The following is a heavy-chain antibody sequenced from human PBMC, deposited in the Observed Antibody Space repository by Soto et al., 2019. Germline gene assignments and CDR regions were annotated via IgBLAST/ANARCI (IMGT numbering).Heavy chain of an antibody. CDR2: IYYSGST. V-gene: IGHV4-30-4*01. CDR3: ARLGYEYYYYGMDV. D-gene: IGHD5-12*01. CDR1: DGSISSGDYY. J-gene: IGHJ6*02. Sequence: SETLSLTCTVADGSISSGDYYWSWFRQPPGKGLEWIGYIYYSGSTYYNPSLKSRVTISVDTSKNQFSLKLSSVTAADTAVYYCARLGYEYYYYGMDVWGQATTVT.